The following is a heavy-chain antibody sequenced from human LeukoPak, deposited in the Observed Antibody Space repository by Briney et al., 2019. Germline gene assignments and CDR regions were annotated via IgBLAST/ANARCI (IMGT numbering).Heavy chain of an antibody. D-gene: IGHD5-18*01. CDR2: IYHSGST. V-gene: IGHV4-4*02. CDR3: ARSRDGYSYGSDFDY. J-gene: IGHJ4*02. CDR1: GGSISSSNW. Sequence: PSGTLSLTCAVSGGSISSSNWWSWVRQPPGKGLEWIGEIYHSGSTNYNPSLKSRVTISVDTSKNQFSLKLSSVTAADTAVYYCARSRDGYSYGSDFDYWGQGTLVTVSS.